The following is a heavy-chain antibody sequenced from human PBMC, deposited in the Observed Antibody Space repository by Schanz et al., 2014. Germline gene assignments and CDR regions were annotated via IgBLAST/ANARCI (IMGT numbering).Heavy chain of an antibody. V-gene: IGHV3-23*01. J-gene: IGHJ4*02. D-gene: IGHD5-18*01. Sequence: EVQLLESGGGLVQPGGSLRLSCAASGFTFSSYAMTWVRQAPGMGLEWVSAISGRDGSTYYADSVRGRFTMSRDNSKNTLYLQMNSLRAGDAAVYYCAKDAENTAMITDYFDYWGQGTLVTVSS. CDR2: ISGRDGST. CDR3: AKDAENTAMITDYFDY. CDR1: GFTFSSYA.